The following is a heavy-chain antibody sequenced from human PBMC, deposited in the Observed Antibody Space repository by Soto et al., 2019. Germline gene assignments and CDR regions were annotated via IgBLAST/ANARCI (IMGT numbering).Heavy chain of an antibody. J-gene: IGHJ4*02. CDR1: GGTFSSYA. CDR3: ARVRDGYHYVDY. V-gene: IGHV1-69*01. Sequence: GASVKVSCKASGGTFSSYAISWVRQAPGQGLEWRGGIIPIFGTAKYAQKFQGRVTITADESTSTAYMELSSLRSEDTAVYYCARVRDGYHYVDYWGQGTLVTVSS. CDR2: IIPIFGTA. D-gene: IGHD5-18*01.